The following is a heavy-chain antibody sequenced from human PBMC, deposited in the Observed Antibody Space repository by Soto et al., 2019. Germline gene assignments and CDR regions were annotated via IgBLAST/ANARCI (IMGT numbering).Heavy chain of an antibody. CDR2: ISGSGGST. D-gene: IGHD1-20*01. Sequence: EGQLLESGGGLVQPGGSLRLSCAASGFTFSSYAMSWVRQAPGKGLEWVSAISGSGGSTYYADSVKGRFTIARDNCKNTLYLQMNSLRAEDTAVYYCAKKRITGLDWYFDLWGRGTLVTVSS. CDR1: GFTFSSYA. J-gene: IGHJ2*01. V-gene: IGHV3-23*01. CDR3: AKKRITGLDWYFDL.